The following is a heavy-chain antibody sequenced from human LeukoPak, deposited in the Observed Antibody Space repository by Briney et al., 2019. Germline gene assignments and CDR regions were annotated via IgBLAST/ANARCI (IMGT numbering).Heavy chain of an antibody. CDR3: AKDSRYYDFWSGYSPKNWFDP. CDR2: IRYDGSNK. J-gene: IGHJ5*02. V-gene: IGHV3-30*02. D-gene: IGHD3-3*01. CDR1: GFTFSSYG. Sequence: GGSLRLSCAASGFTFSSYGMHWVRQAPGKGLEWVAFIRYDGSNKYYADSVKGRFTISRDNSKNTLYLQMNSLRADDTAVYYCAKDSRYYDFWSGYSPKNWFDPWGQGTLVTVSS.